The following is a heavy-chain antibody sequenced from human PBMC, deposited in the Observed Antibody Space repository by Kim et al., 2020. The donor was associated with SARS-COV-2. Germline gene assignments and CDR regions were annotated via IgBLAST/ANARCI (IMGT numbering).Heavy chain of an antibody. CDR3: ARGPLLWCGEPFDY. CDR2: ISYDGSNK. J-gene: IGHJ4*02. Sequence: GGSLRLSCAASGFTFSSYAMHWVRQAPGKGLEWVAVISYDGSNKYYADSVKGRFTISRDNSKNTLYLQMNSLRAEDAAVYYCARGPLLWCGEPFDYWGQGTLVTVSS. CDR1: GFTFSSYA. V-gene: IGHV3-30*04. D-gene: IGHD3-10*01.